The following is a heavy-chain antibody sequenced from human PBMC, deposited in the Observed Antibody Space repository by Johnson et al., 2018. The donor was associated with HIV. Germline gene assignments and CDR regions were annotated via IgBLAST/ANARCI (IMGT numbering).Heavy chain of an antibody. J-gene: IGHJ3*02. CDR3: AKDTLLESGFDI. Sequence: EVHLVESGGGLVQPGRSLRVSCAASGFTFDDYAMHWVRQAPGKGLEWVSGISWNSGSIGYADSVKGRFTISRDNAKNSLYLQMNSLRAEDTALYYCAKDTLLESGFDIWGQGTMVTVSS. CDR1: GFTFDDYA. D-gene: IGHD3-3*02. CDR2: ISWNSGSI. V-gene: IGHV3-9*01.